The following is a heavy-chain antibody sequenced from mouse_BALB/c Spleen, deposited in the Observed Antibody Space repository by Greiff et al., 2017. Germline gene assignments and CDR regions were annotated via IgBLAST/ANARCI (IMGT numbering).Heavy chain of an antibody. CDR1: GYTFTDYA. Sequence: QVQLKESGAELVRPGVSVKISCKGSGYTFTDYAMHWVKQSHAKSLEWIGVISTYYGDASYNQKFKGKATMTVDKSSSTAYMELARLTSEDSAIYYCAYDYGFAYWGQGTLVTVSA. CDR3: AYDYGFAY. D-gene: IGHD2-4*01. V-gene: IGHV1S137*01. J-gene: IGHJ3*01. CDR2: ISTYYGDA.